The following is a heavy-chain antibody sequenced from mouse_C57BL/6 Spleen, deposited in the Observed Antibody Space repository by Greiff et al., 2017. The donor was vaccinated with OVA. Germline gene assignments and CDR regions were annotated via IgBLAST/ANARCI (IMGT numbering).Heavy chain of an antibody. CDR3: ARDGSNYPAWFAY. D-gene: IGHD2-5*01. CDR2: ISDGGSYT. CDR1: GFTFSSYA. Sequence: EVQRVESGGGLVKPGGSLKLSCAASGFTFSSYAMSWVRQTPEKRLEWVATISDGGSYTYYPDNVKGRFTISRDNAKNNLYLQMSHLKSEDTAMYYCARDGSNYPAWFAYWGQGTLVTVSA. V-gene: IGHV5-4*01. J-gene: IGHJ3*01.